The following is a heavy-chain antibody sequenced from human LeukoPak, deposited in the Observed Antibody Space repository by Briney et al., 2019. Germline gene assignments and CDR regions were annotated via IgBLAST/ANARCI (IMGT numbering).Heavy chain of an antibody. J-gene: IGHJ4*02. CDR1: GDSISSYY. Sequence: SETLSLTCTVSGDSISSYYWSWIRQPPGKGLEWIGYIYHSGSTNYNPSLKSRVTISADTSKDQFSLKLASVTAADTAVYYCATGYSSTWYYFDYWGQGTLVTISS. V-gene: IGHV4-59*01. CDR2: IYHSGST. CDR3: ATGYSSTWYYFDY. D-gene: IGHD6-13*01.